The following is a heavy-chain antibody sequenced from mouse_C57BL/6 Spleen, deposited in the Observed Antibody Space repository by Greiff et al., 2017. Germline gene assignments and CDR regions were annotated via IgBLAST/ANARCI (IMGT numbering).Heavy chain of an antibody. V-gene: IGHV8-8*01. CDR1: GFSLSTFGMG. J-gene: IGHJ2*01. Sequence: QVQLKESGPGILQPSQTLSLTCSFSGFSLSTFGMGVGWIRQPSGKGLEWLAHIWWDDDRYYNPALKSRLTISKDTSKNQVFLKIANVDTADTATYYGARIASYGSSRGYFDYWGQGTTLTVSS. D-gene: IGHD1-1*01. CDR2: IWWDDDR. CDR3: ARIASYGSSRGYFDY.